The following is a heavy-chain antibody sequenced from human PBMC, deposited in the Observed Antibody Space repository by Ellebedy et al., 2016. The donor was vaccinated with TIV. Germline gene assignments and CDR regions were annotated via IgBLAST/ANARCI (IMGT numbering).Heavy chain of an antibody. D-gene: IGHD5-24*01. V-gene: IGHV1-8*01. CDR1: GYTFTTYD. J-gene: IGHJ4*02. CDR2: MNPNSGNT. Sequence: AASVKVSCKASGYTFTTYDINWVRQAAGQGLEWMGWMNPNSGNTGYAQKFQGRVTMTRNTSISTAYMELSSLRSEDTAVYYCARVQRWLQSHTFDYWGQGTLVTVSS. CDR3: ARVQRWLQSHTFDY.